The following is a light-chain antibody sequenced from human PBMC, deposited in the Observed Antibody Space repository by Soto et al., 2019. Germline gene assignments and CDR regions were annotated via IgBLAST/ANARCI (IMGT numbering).Light chain of an antibody. CDR2: GAS. Sequence: EVVMTQSPATLSVSLGDRATLSCRASQSVSSNLAWYQQKPGQAPRLLIYGASTRATGIPDRFSGSGSGTEFTLTISSLQSEDFAVYSCQQYNNWPLTLGGGTKVDIK. J-gene: IGKJ4*01. CDR3: QQYNNWPLT. CDR1: QSVSSN. V-gene: IGKV3-15*01.